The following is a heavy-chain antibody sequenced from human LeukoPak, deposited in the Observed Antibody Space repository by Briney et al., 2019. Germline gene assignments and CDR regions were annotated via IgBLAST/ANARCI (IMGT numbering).Heavy chain of an antibody. CDR2: IYPGDSDT. CDR3: ATPGGSSGWYRY. CDR1: GFHFTSYW. Sequence: GGALEISWKGSGFHFTSYWIGWGRQVPGKGLEWMGIIYPGDSDTRYSPSFQGQVTISADKSISTAYLQWSSLKASDTAMYYCATPGGSSGWYRYWGQGTLVTVSS. D-gene: IGHD6-19*01. V-gene: IGHV5-51*01. J-gene: IGHJ4*02.